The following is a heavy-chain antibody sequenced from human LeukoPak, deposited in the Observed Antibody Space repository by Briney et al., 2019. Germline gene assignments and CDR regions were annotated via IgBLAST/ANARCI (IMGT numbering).Heavy chain of an antibody. Sequence: GGSLSLSCAASGFTFSSYAMSWVRQARGKGVEWVSAISGSGGSTYYADSVKARFTISRDNSKNTLYLQKNSLRAEDTAVYYCAKVDPYGSGSYDAFDIWGQGTMVTVSS. J-gene: IGHJ3*02. CDR2: ISGSGGST. CDR3: AKVDPYGSGSYDAFDI. V-gene: IGHV3-23*01. D-gene: IGHD3-10*01. CDR1: GFTFSSYA.